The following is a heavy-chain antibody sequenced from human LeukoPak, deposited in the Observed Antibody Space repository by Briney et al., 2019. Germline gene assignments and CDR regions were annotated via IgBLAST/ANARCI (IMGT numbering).Heavy chain of an antibody. V-gene: IGHV4-30-4*01. CDR2: IYYSGST. CDR1: GGSISSGDYY. Sequence: SETLSLTCTVSGGSISSGDYYWSWIRQPPGKGLEWIGYIYYSGSTYYNPSLKSRVTISVDTSKNQLSLKLSSVTAADTAVYYCAREATYYYDSSGRYGMDVWGQGTTVTVSS. D-gene: IGHD3-22*01. CDR3: AREATYYYDSSGRYGMDV. J-gene: IGHJ6*02.